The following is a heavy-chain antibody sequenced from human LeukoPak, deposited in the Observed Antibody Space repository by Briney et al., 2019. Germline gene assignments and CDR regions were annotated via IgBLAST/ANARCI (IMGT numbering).Heavy chain of an antibody. CDR3: ASHSSGWYEYYFDY. Sequence: ASVTVSFTASGYTFTVYYMHWVRQAPGQGLEWMGWINPNSGGTNYAQKFPGRVTMTRDTSISTAYMELSRLRSDDTAVYYCASHSSGWYEYYFDYWGQGTLVTVSS. D-gene: IGHD6-19*01. CDR2: INPNSGGT. V-gene: IGHV1-2*02. J-gene: IGHJ4*02. CDR1: GYTFTVYY.